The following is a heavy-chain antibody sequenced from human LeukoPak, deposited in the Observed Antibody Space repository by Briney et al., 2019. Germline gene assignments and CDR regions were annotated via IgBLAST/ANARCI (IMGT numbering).Heavy chain of an antibody. Sequence: SQTLSLTCTVSGGSISSGDYYWSSIRKPPRKGREWIGYIYCNRSTYYHPSLKRRVTITVDTAKNQFSLKLSSVTAADTAVYYCGRVTRTWAPRFDYWGQGTLVTVSS. CDR2: IYCNRST. J-gene: IGHJ4*02. CDR1: GGSISSGDYY. CDR3: GRVTRTWAPRFDY. V-gene: IGHV4-30-4*01. D-gene: IGHD1-14*01.